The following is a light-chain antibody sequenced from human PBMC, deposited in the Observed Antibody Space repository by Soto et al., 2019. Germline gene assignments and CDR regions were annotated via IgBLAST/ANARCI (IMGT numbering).Light chain of an antibody. J-gene: IGLJ1*01. CDR3: SSYTSSNTLV. Sequence: QSALTQPASVSGSPGQSITISCTGNSSDVGGYNYVSWYQQHQGKAPKLMIYEVSRRPSGVSNRFSGSKSGNTASLTISGLQAEDEADYYCSSYTSSNTLVFGTGTKVTVL. CDR2: EVS. CDR1: SSDVGGYNY. V-gene: IGLV2-14*01.